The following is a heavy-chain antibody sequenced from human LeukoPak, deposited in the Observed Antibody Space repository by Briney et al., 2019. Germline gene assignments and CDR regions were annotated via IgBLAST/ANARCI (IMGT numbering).Heavy chain of an antibody. Sequence: GGSLRLSCAASGITVNSTYISWVRQAPGKGLEWVSVAYSDGNTYYAGSVKGRFTISRDNSKNTLFLQMNSLRAEDAAVYYCARLFGSGWPGYFYYAMDVWGQGTTVAVSS. CDR2: AYSDGNT. J-gene: IGHJ6*02. D-gene: IGHD6-19*01. V-gene: IGHV3-66*04. CDR3: ARLFGSGWPGYFYYAMDV. CDR1: GITVNSTY.